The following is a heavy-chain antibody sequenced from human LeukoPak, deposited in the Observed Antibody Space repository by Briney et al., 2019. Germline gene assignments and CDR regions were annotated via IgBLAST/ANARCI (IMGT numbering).Heavy chain of an antibody. D-gene: IGHD4-17*01. CDR1: GGTFSSYA. CDR2: IIPIFGTA. J-gene: IGHJ4*02. Sequence: SVKVSCKASGGTFSSYAISWVRQAPGQGLERMGGIIPIFGTANYAQKFQGRVTITADESTSTAYMELSSLRSEDTAVYYCARDFPRGPPDPTTVTTFDYWGQGTLVTVSS. CDR3: ARDFPRGPPDPTTVTTFDY. V-gene: IGHV1-69*13.